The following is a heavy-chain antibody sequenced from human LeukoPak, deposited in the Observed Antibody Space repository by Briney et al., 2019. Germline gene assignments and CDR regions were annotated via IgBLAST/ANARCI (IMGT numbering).Heavy chain of an antibody. D-gene: IGHD3-10*01. V-gene: IGHV3-23*01. CDR1: GCTFSSYA. CDR3: ARGGTMYYGSGNFDY. CDR2: LSGSGGST. Sequence: PGGSLRLSCAASGCTFSSYAMNWVRQAPGKGLQWVSALSGSGGSTYYADSVKGRFTISRDNSKNTLYLQMDSLRAEDTAVYYCARGGTMYYGSGNFDYWGQGTLVTVSS. J-gene: IGHJ4*02.